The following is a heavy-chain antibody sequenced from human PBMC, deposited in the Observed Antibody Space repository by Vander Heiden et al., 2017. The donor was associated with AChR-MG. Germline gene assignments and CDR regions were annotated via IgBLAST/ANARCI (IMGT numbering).Heavy chain of an antibody. V-gene: IGHV1-69*06. D-gene: IGHD3-16*02. CDR1: GGTFSSYA. Sequence: QVQRVQSGAEVKKPGSSVKVSCKASGGTFSSYAISWVRQAPGQGLEWMGGIIPIFGTANYAQKFQGRVTITADKSTSTAYMELSSLRSEDTAVYYCARPDDYVWGSYRHPPAFDIWGQGTMVTVSS. J-gene: IGHJ3*02. CDR3: ARPDDYVWGSYRHPPAFDI. CDR2: IIPIFGTA.